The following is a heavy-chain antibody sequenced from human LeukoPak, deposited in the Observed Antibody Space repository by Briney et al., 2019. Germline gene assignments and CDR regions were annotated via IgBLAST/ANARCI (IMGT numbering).Heavy chain of an antibody. J-gene: IGHJ6*02. CDR1: GGSISSYY. D-gene: IGHD2-2*01. CDR3: ARDKRDIVVVPAQPTGMDV. CDR2: IYTSGST. V-gene: IGHV4-4*07. Sequence: SETLSLTCTVSGGSISSYYWSWIRQPAGKGLEWIGRIYTSGSTNYNPSPKSRVTMSVDTSKNQFSLKLSSVTAADTAVYYCARDKRDIVVVPAQPTGMDVWGQGTTVTVSS.